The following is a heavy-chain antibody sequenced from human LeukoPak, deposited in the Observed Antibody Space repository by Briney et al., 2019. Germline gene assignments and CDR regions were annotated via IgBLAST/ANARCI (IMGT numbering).Heavy chain of an antibody. D-gene: IGHD5-24*01. J-gene: IGHJ4*02. Sequence: ASVKVSCKASGGTFSSYAISWVRQAPGQGLEWMGRIIPILGIANYAQKFQGRVTITADKSTSTAYMELSSLRSEDTAVYYCAGQVEMATMDFDYWGQGTLVTVSS. CDR2: IIPILGIA. CDR1: GGTFSSYA. CDR3: AGQVEMATMDFDY. V-gene: IGHV1-69*04.